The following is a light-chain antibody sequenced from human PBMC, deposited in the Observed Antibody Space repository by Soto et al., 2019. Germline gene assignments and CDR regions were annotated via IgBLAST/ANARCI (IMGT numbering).Light chain of an antibody. Sequence: DIQMTQSPSSLSASVGDRVTITCQASPHISDYLNWYQQRPGKAPKLLIYDASNLQTEVPIRFRGSGSGTHFTLTISSLQPEDAATYYCLQYDSVPRLFGGGTNVEI. J-gene: IGKJ4*01. CDR1: PHISDY. CDR3: LQYDSVPRL. CDR2: DAS. V-gene: IGKV1-33*01.